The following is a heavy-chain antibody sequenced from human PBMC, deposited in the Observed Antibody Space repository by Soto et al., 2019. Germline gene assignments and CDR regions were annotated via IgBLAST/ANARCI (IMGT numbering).Heavy chain of an antibody. CDR2: ISGSGGST. V-gene: IGHV3-23*01. CDR1: GFTFSNYA. J-gene: IGHJ6*02. D-gene: IGHD3-22*01. Sequence: QPGGSLRLSCSASGFTFSNYAMSWVRQAPGKGLEWVSAISGSGGSTYYADSVKGRFTISRDNSKNTLYLQMNSLRAEDTAVYYCARFYYDSSGYLPSYYYDYYGDEVWFQGSRVTVPS. CDR3: ARFYYDSSGYLPSYYYDYYGDEV.